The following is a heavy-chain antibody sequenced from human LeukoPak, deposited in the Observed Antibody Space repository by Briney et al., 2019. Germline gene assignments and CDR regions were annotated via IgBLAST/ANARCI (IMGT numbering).Heavy chain of an antibody. J-gene: IGHJ5*02. Sequence: ASVKASCKVSGYTLTELSMHWVRQAPGKGLEWMGGFDPEDGETIYAQKFQGRVTMTEDTSTDTAYMELSSLRSEDTAVYYCATSWGLDFWSGYFPFDPWGQGTLVTVSS. D-gene: IGHD3-3*01. CDR2: FDPEDGET. CDR1: GYTLTELS. V-gene: IGHV1-24*01. CDR3: ATSWGLDFWSGYFPFDP.